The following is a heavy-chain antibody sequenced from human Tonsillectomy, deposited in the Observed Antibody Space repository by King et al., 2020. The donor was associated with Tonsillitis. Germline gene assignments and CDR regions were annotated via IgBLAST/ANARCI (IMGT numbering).Heavy chain of an antibody. Sequence: PSPPLSLPFSFSFFSLLRCCSYFPFLRPTHGNGLEWIVYIYQRGSTYYNPSLKSRVSISLDRSKNQFSLKLSSVTAADTAVYYCARGSGYYDSSGWGDYFDYWGQGTLVTVSS. CDR2: IYQRGST. CDR3: ARGSGYYDSSGWGDYFDY. D-gene: IGHD3-22*01. J-gene: IGHJ4*02. CDR1: FFSLLRCCSY. V-gene: IGHV4-30-2*01.